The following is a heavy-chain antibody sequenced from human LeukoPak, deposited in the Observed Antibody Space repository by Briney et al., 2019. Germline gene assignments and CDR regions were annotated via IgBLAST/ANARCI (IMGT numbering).Heavy chain of an antibody. Sequence: GGSLRLSCAASGFTVSSDYMSWVRQAPGKGLEWVSVIYIGGSTYYADSVKGRFTISRDNSKNTLYLQMNSLRAEDTAVYYCARLGYYYDSNGYYFQYWGQGTLVTVSS. CDR3: ARLGYYYDSNGYYFQY. J-gene: IGHJ1*01. V-gene: IGHV3-53*01. D-gene: IGHD3-22*01. CDR2: IYIGGST. CDR1: GFTVSSDY.